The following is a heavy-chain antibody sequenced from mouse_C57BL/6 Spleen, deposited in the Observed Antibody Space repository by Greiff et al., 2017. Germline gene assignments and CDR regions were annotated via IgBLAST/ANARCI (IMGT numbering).Heavy chain of an antibody. CDR2: IDPENGDT. D-gene: IGHD2-4*01. Sequence: EVNVVESGAELVRPGASVKLSCTASGFNIKDDYMHWVQQRPEQGLEWVGWIDPENGDTEYASKFQGKATITADTSSNTAYLQLSSLTSEDTAVYYCTTRDYYDYFGFAYWGQGTLVTVSA. CDR3: TTRDYYDYFGFAY. J-gene: IGHJ3*01. V-gene: IGHV14-4*01. CDR1: GFNIKDDY.